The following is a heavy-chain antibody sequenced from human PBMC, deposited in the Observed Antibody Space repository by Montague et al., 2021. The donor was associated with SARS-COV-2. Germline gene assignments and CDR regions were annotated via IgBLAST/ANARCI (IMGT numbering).Heavy chain of an antibody. CDR1: LHSVVNDF. J-gene: IGHJ6*02. D-gene: IGHD2-8*02. CDR3: ARGGRREIVLVVYDQGYGLDV. V-gene: IGHV4-59*02. Sequence: SETLSLTCAVSLHSVVNDFWRRTRQHPSELQSRYGLVCRIVIANYNPSLKSRVTISVDTSKNQFSLRLSSVTAADTAVYYCARGGRREIVLVVYDQGYGLDVWGQGTMVTVSS. CDR2: VCRIVIA.